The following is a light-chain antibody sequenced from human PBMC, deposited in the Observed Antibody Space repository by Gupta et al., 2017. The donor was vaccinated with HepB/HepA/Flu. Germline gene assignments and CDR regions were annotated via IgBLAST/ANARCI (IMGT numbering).Light chain of an antibody. CDR1: QSISSW. CDR2: KAS. CDR3: QQYKSYLCS. J-gene: IGKJ2*04. V-gene: IGKV1-5*03. Sequence: DIQMTQSPSTLSASVGDRVTITCRASQSISSWLAWYQQKPGKAPKLLIYKASSLESGVPSRFSGSGSGTEFTLTISSLQPDDFATYDCQQYKSYLCSFGQGTKLEIK.